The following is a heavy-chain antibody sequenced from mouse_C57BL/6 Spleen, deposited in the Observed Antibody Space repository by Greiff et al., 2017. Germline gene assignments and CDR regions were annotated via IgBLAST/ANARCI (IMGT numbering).Heavy chain of an antibody. CDR3: ARGGWERAMDY. J-gene: IGHJ4*01. Sequence: VQLQQPGAELVKPGASVKLSCKASGYTFTSYWMQWVKQRPGQGLEWIGEIDPSDSYTNYNQKFKGKATLTVDTSSSTAYMQLSSLTSEDSAVYYCARGGWERAMDYWGQGTSVTVSS. CDR1: GYTFTSYW. V-gene: IGHV1-50*01. CDR2: IDPSDSYT. D-gene: IGHD3-3*01.